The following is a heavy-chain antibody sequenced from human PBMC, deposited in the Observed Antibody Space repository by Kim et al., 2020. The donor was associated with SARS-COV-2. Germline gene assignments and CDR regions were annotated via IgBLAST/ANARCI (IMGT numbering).Heavy chain of an antibody. D-gene: IGHD3-10*01. CDR3: ARGPGVWFGEAPARRGMDV. J-gene: IGHJ6*02. CDR1: GGSFSGYY. V-gene: IGHV4-34*01. Sequence: SETLSLTCAVYGGSFSGYYWSWIRQPPGKGLEWIGEINHSGSTNYNPSLKSRVTISVDTSKNQFSLKLSSVTAADTAVYYCARGPGVWFGEAPARRGMDVWGQGTTVTVSS. CDR2: INHSGST.